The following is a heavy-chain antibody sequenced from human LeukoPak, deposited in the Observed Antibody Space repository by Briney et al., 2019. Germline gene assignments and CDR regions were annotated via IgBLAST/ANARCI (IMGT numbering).Heavy chain of an antibody. CDR3: ARIRGSSEDYDILTGYYFPDAFDI. D-gene: IGHD3-9*01. CDR1: GGSISSYY. Sequence: SETLSLTCTVSGGSISSYYWSWIRQPPGKGLEWIGYIYYSGSTNYNPSLKSRVTISVDTSKNQFSLKLSSVTAADTAVYYCARIRGSSEDYDILTGYYFPDAFDIWGQGQWSPSLQ. V-gene: IGHV4-59*01. J-gene: IGHJ3*02. CDR2: IYYSGST.